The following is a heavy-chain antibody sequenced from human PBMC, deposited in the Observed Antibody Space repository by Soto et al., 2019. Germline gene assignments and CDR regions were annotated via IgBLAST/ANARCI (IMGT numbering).Heavy chain of an antibody. CDR3: AKELATVTTGWVYYYYGKDL. D-gene: IGHD4-17*01. J-gene: IGHJ6*04. CDR2: ISYDGSNK. Sequence: QVQLVESGGGVVQPGRSLRLSCAASGFTFSSYGMHWVRQAPGKGLEWVAVISYDGSNKYYADSVKGRFTISRDNSKNTLYLQMNSLRAEDTAVYYCAKELATVTTGWVYYYYGKDLWGKGKTVTVSS. V-gene: IGHV3-30*18. CDR1: GFTFSSYG.